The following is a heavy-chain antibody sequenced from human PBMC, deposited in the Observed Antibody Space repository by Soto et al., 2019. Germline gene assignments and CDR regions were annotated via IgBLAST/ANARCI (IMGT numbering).Heavy chain of an antibody. CDR3: ARYDSSGDFDY. J-gene: IGHJ4*02. CDR1: GASISLVGYS. D-gene: IGHD3-22*01. V-gene: IGHV4-30-2*01. CDR2: ISHRGNT. Sequence: QLHLQEYGSGLVKPSQTLSLTCGVSGASISLVGYSWSWIRQPPGKGLEWIGYISHRGNTYYNPSLRSRVTISVDRSKNEFSLNLRSVSAADTAMYYCARYDSSGDFDYWGQGTLVTVSS.